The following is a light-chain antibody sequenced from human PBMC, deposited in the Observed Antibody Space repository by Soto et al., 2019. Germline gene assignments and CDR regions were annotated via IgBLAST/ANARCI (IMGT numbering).Light chain of an antibody. CDR1: QSVSSN. CDR2: GAS. J-gene: IGKJ5*01. V-gene: IGKV3-15*01. CDR3: QQYSSWPLT. Sequence: EIVMTQSPATLSVSPGERATLSCRASQSVSSNLAWYQQKPGQAPRLLIHGASTRAAGVPAWISGSGSGTEFTLTISSLQSEDSAVYFCQQYSSWPLTFGQGTRLEIK.